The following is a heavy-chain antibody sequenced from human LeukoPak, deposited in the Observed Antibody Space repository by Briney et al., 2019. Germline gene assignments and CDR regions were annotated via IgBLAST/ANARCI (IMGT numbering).Heavy chain of an antibody. D-gene: IGHD4-11*01. J-gene: IGHJ6*02. CDR2: IYYSGST. CDR1: GGSISSSSYY. V-gene: IGHV4-39*07. CDR3: ARGRYRGTTVSYYSMDV. Sequence: SETLSLTCTVSGGSISSSSYYWGWIRQPPGKGLEWIGSIYYSGSTYYNPSLKSRVTISVDTSKNQFSLKLSSVTAADTAVYYCARGRYRGTTVSYYSMDVWGQGTTVTVSS.